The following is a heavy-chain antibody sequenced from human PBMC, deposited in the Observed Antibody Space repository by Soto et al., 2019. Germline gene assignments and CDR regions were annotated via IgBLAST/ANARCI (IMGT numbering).Heavy chain of an antibody. D-gene: IGHD6-13*01. V-gene: IGHV3-23*01. CDR3: AKDVQGISRYLGYYYYGMDV. CDR2: ISGSGGST. CDR1: GFTFSSYA. J-gene: IGHJ6*02. Sequence: EVQLMESGGGLVQPGGSLRLSCAASGFTFSSYAMSWVRQAPGKGLEWVSAISGSGGSTYYADSVKGRFTISRDNSKNTLYLQMNSLRAEDTAVYYCAKDVQGISRYLGYYYYGMDVRGQGTTVTVSS.